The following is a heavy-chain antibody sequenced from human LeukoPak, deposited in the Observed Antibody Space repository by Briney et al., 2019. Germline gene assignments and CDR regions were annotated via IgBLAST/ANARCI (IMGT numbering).Heavy chain of an antibody. D-gene: IGHD2-2*01. J-gene: IGHJ4*02. CDR1: GGSFSGYY. Sequence: SETLSLTCAVYGGSFSGYYWSWIRQPPGKGLEWIGEINHSGSTNYNPSLKSRVTISVGTSKNQFSLKLSSVTAADTAVYYCARGSLVPATLEYWGQGTLVTVSS. CDR2: INHSGST. V-gene: IGHV4-34*01. CDR3: ARGSLVPATLEY.